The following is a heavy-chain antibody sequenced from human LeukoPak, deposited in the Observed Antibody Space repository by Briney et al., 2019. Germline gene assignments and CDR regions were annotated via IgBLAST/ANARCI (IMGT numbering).Heavy chain of an antibody. CDR3: AKGPFRRDAYNSPTDC. V-gene: IGHV4-59*01. CDR1: GASLSSSY. CDR2: IYYSGSP. Sequence: SETLSLTCTASGASLSSSYWSWIRQAPGEGLEWIGFIYYSGSPTYNPSLKSQVTLSADKSKNQFSLRLGSVNATDTAVYFWAKGPFRRDAYNSPTDCGGQASPVTVSP. J-gene: IGHJ4*02. D-gene: IGHD5-24*01.